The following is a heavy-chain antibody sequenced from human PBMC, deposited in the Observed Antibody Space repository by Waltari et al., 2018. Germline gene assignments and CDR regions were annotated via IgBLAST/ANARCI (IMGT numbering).Heavy chain of an antibody. V-gene: IGHV3-23*03. J-gene: IGHJ6*03. Sequence: EVQLLESGGGLVQPGGSLRLSCAASGFTFSSYAMSWVRQAPGKGLEWVSVIYSGGSTYYADSVKGQFTISRDNSKNTLYLQMNSLRAEDTAVYYCATRDSSSNPYYYYYMDVWGKGTTVTVSS. D-gene: IGHD6-6*01. CDR3: ATRDSSSNPYYYYYMDV. CDR1: GFTFSSYA. CDR2: IYSGGST.